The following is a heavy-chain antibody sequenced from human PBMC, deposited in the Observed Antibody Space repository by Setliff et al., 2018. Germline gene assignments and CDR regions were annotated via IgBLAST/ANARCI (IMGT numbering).Heavy chain of an antibody. CDR2: ICPGDSIT. Sequence: GESLTISCKGSGYSFSTCWIGWVRQMPGKGLEWMGIICPGDSITRYSPSFQGQVTISVDKSINTAYLQWSSLRASDTAIYYCARHPYYYGSGTYLDNNNRWFDPWGQGTLVTVS. J-gene: IGHJ5*02. D-gene: IGHD3-10*01. V-gene: IGHV5-51*01. CDR3: ARHPYYYGSGTYLDNNNRWFDP. CDR1: GYSFSTCW.